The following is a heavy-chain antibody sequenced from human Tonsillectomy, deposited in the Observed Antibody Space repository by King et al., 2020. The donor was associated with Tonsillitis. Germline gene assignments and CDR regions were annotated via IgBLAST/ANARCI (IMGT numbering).Heavy chain of an antibody. CDR1: GFTFSSYG. Sequence: VQLVQSGGGVVQPGGSLRLSCAASGFTFSSYGMHWVRQAPGKGLEWVAFIRYDGSNKYYADSVKGRFTISRDNSKNTLYLQMNSLRAEDTAVYYCAKESKTGYSSSWYMVGYFDYWGQGTLVTVSS. CDR2: IRYDGSNK. CDR3: AKESKTGYSSSWYMVGYFDY. J-gene: IGHJ4*02. V-gene: IGHV3-30*02. D-gene: IGHD6-13*01.